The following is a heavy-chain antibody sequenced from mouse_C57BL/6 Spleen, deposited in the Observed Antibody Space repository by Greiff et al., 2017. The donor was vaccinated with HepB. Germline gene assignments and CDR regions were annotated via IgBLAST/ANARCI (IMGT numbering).Heavy chain of an antibody. CDR3: ARAGYYGPDY. J-gene: IGHJ2*01. D-gene: IGHD1-2*01. CDR2: INYDGSST. V-gene: IGHV5-16*01. CDR1: GFTFSDYY. Sequence: EVKLVESEGGLVQPGSSMKLSCTASGFTFSDYYMAWVRQVPEKGLEWVANINYDGSSTYYLDSLKSRFIISRDNAKNILYLQMSSLKSEDTATYYCARAGYYGPDYWGQGTTLTVSS.